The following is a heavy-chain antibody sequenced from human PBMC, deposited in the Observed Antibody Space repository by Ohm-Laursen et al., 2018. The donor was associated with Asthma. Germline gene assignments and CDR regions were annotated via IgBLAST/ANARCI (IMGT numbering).Heavy chain of an antibody. V-gene: IGHV4-31*03. CDR3: ARSGSKYGADAFDI. Sequence: SDTLSLTCTVSGGSISSGGYYWTWIRQLPGKGLEWIGYMYYTGSTYYNPSLKSRGSISEDTSKNQFSLKLSSVTAADTAVYYCARSGSKYGADAFDIWGQGTLVSVSS. CDR1: GGSISSGGYY. CDR2: MYYTGST. J-gene: IGHJ3*02. D-gene: IGHD5-18*01.